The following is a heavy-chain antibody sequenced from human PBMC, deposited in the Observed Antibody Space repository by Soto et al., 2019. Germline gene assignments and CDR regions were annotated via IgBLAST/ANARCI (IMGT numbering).Heavy chain of an antibody. Sequence: ASVKVSCKASGYTFTSYGISWVRQAPGQGPEWMGWISAYNGNTNYAQKLQGRVTMTTDTSTSTAYMELRSLRSDDTAVYYCARETVVVTARGTFDYWGQGTLVTVSS. V-gene: IGHV1-18*04. J-gene: IGHJ4*02. D-gene: IGHD2-21*02. CDR1: GYTFTSYG. CDR2: ISAYNGNT. CDR3: ARETVVVTARGTFDY.